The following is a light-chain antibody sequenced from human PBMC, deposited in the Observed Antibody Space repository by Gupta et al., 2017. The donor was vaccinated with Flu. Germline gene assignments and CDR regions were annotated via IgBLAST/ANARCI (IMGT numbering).Light chain of an antibody. J-gene: IGLJ1*01. CDR3: FSDASISPP. V-gene: IGLV2-11*01. Sequence: QSALTQPRSVSGSPGQSLTISCTGTNSDVGAFNYVSCYQQYPGKAPKLIIYDVTKRPPGVPDRFSGSKSGNTASLTISGLQAEDEADYHCFSDASISPPFGTGTKVTVL. CDR2: DVT. CDR1: NSDVGAFNY.